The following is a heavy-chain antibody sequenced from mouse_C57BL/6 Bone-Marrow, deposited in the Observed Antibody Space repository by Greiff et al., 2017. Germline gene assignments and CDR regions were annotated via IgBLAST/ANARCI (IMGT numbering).Heavy chain of an antibody. CDR2: INPYNGGT. CDR1: GYTFTDYY. CDR3: ARSLSITTVVASYYFDY. D-gene: IGHD1-1*01. J-gene: IGHJ2*01. Sequence: VQLQQSGPVLVKPGASVKMSCKASGYTFTDYYMNWVKQSHGKSLGWIGVINPYNGGTSYNQKFKGKATLTVDKSSSTAYMELNSLTSEDSAVYYCARSLSITTVVASYYFDYWGQGTTLTVSS. V-gene: IGHV1-19*01.